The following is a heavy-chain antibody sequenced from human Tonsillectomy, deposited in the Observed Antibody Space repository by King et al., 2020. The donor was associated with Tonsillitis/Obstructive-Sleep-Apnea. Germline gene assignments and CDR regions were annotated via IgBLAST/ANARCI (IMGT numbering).Heavy chain of an antibody. CDR1: GFTFSNYG. V-gene: IGHV3-23*04. Sequence: VQLVESGGGLVQPGGSLRLSCAASGFTFSNYGMSWVRQAPGKGLEWVSAITSSGDTTSYADSVKCRLTISRDNSKNTLYLQMNSLRAEDTVVYYCAKGNWGSAFDIWGQGTMVTVSS. CDR2: ITSSGDTT. CDR3: AKGNWGSAFDI. J-gene: IGHJ3*02. D-gene: IGHD7-27*01.